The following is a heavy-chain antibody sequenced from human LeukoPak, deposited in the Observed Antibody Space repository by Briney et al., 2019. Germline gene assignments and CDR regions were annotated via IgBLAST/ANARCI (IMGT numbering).Heavy chain of an antibody. J-gene: IGHJ4*02. CDR1: GFTFGDYA. CDR3: TRECIVATITGSHFDY. D-gene: IGHD5-12*01. Sequence: GGSLRLSCTASGFTFGDYAMSWVRQAPGKGLEWVGFIRSKAYGGTTEYAASVKGRFTISRDDSKSIAYLQMNSLKTEDTAVYYCTRECIVATITGSHFDYWGQGTLVTVSS. CDR2: IRSKAYGGTT. V-gene: IGHV3-49*04.